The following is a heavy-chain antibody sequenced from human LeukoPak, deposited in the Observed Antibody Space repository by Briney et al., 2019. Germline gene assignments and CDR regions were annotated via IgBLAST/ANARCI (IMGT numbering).Heavy chain of an antibody. CDR2: IYYSGST. CDR3: ARGTKQQLVLGWDY. Sequence: SETLSLTCTVSGGSISSSSYYWGWIRQPPGKGLEWIGSIYYSGSTNYNPSLKSRVTISVDTSKNQFSLKLSSVTAADTAVYYCARGTKQQLVLGWDYWGQGTLVTVSS. V-gene: IGHV4-39*07. CDR1: GGSISSSSYY. D-gene: IGHD6-13*01. J-gene: IGHJ4*02.